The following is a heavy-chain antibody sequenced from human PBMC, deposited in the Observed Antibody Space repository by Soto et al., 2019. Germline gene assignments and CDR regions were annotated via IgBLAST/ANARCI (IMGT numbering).Heavy chain of an antibody. J-gene: IGHJ4*02. CDR2: ISWNSGNM. D-gene: IGHD6-13*01. Sequence: EVQLVESGGGLVQPGRSLRLSCAASGFTFDDYAMHWVRQAPGKGLEWVSGISWNSGNMGYADSVKGRFTVSRDNAKNSLYLQMNSLRTEDTALYYCAKEPHHKPTSSSWYNFDYWGQGTLVTVSS. V-gene: IGHV3-9*01. CDR1: GFTFDDYA. CDR3: AKEPHHKPTSSSWYNFDY.